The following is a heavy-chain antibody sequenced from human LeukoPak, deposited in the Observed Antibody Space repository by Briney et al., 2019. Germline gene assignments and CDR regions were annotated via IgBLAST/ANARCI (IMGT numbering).Heavy chain of an antibody. CDR3: AKELNYYDSSGYPD. D-gene: IGHD3-22*01. Sequence: PGGSLRLSCAASGFTFSSYSMNWVRQAPGKGLEWVAFIRYDGSNKYYADSVKGRFTISRDNSKNTLYLQMNSLRAEDTAVYYCAKELNYYDSSGYPDWGQGTLVTVSS. CDR2: IRYDGSNK. V-gene: IGHV3-30*02. CDR1: GFTFSSYS. J-gene: IGHJ4*02.